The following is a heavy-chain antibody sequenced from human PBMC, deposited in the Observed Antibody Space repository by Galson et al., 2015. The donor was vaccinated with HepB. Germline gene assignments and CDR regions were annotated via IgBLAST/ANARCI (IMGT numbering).Heavy chain of an antibody. Sequence: SLRLSCAASGFTFSSYGMHWVRQAPGKGLEWVAVISYDGSNKYYADSVKGRFTISRDNSKNTLYLQMNSLRAEDTAVYYCAKSRIAIPYGMDVWGQGTTVTVSS. CDR2: ISYDGSNK. CDR3: AKSRIAIPYGMDV. D-gene: IGHD3-3*01. CDR1: GFTFSSYG. J-gene: IGHJ6*02. V-gene: IGHV3-30*18.